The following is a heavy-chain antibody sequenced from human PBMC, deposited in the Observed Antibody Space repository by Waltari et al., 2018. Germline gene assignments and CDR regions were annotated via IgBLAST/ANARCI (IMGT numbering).Heavy chain of an antibody. CDR1: GFTFDDFG. D-gene: IGHD4-17*01. J-gene: IGHJ3*01. Sequence: EFQLVESGGGLAQPGRSLRLSCAASGFTFDDFGMHWVRQAPGKGLELVAGIKWNSRTIGYADSVKGRFTISRENAKSSLSLQMNSLRPEDTALYYCAKARDYGDYRNAFDVWGQGTLVTVS. CDR3: AKARDYGDYRNAFDV. V-gene: IGHV3-9*01. CDR2: IKWNSRTI.